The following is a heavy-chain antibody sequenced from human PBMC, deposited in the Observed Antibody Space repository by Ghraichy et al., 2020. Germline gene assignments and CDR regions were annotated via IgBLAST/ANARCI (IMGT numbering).Heavy chain of an antibody. Sequence: GESLNISCAMSGFNFGDFAVGWVRQAPGKGLEWVSSIARSGSADYTDSVKGRFTISRDNSKNILYLHMSSLRAEDTATYYCARDIGWNPSSYFFNSWGKGTLLTVSS. CDR1: GFNFGDFA. V-gene: IGHV3-23*01. CDR2: IARSGSA. D-gene: IGHD3-9*01. J-gene: IGHJ4*02. CDR3: ARDIGWNPSSYFFNS.